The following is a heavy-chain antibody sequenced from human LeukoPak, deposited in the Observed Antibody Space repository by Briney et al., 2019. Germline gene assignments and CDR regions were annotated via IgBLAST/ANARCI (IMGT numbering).Heavy chain of an antibody. CDR3: ARRRWFDP. Sequence: SETLSLTCAVYGGSFSGYYWSWIRQPPGKGLEWIGEINHSGSTNYNPSLKSRVTISVDTSKNQFSLKLSSVTAADTAVYYCARRRWFDPWGQGTLVTVSS. V-gene: IGHV4-34*01. J-gene: IGHJ5*02. CDR1: GGSFSGYY. CDR2: INHSGST.